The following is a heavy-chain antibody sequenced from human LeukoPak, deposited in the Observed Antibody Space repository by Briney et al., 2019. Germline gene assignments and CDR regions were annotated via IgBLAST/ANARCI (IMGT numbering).Heavy chain of an antibody. V-gene: IGHV3-30-3*01. CDR3: ARGCVVAHDY. CDR1: GFTFSSYA. D-gene: IGHD2-15*01. J-gene: IGHJ4*02. Sequence: PGGSLRLSCAASGFTFSSYAMHLVRQAPGKGLEWVAVISYDGSNKYYADSMKGRFTISRDNSKNTLYLQMNSLRAEDTAVYYCARGCVVAHDYWGQGTLVTVSS. CDR2: ISYDGSNK.